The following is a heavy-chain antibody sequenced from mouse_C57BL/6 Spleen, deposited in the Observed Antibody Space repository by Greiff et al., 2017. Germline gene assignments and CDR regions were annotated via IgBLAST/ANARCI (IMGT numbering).Heavy chain of an antibody. CDR3: ARGDYGSSFYAMGD. CDR1: GYTFTSYW. Sequence: QVQLQQPGAELVKPGASVKLSCKASGYTFTSYWMHWVKQRPGQGLEWIGMIHPNSGSTNYNEKFKSKATLTVDKSSSTAYMQLSSLTSEDSAVYYCARGDYGSSFYAMGDWGQGTSVTVAS. V-gene: IGHV1-64*01. D-gene: IGHD1-1*01. CDR2: IHPNSGST. J-gene: IGHJ4*01.